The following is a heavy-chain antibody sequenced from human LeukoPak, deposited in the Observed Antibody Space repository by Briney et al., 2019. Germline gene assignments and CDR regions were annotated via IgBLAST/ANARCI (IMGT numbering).Heavy chain of an antibody. Sequence: ASVKVSCKASGYTFTSYGISWVRQAPGQGLEWMGWISAYNGNTNYAQKLQGRVTMTTDTSTSTAYMELRSLRSDDTAVYYCARDLRVALLWFGEWPYYFDYWGQGTLVTVSS. D-gene: IGHD3-10*01. CDR3: ARDLRVALLWFGEWPYYFDY. CDR2: ISAYNGNT. CDR1: GYTFTSYG. V-gene: IGHV1-18*01. J-gene: IGHJ4*02.